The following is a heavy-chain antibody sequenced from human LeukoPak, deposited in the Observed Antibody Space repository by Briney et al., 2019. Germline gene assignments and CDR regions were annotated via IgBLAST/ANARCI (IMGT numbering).Heavy chain of an antibody. Sequence: SETLSLTCTVSGGSISSSSYYWGWIRQPPGKGLEWIGSIYYSGSTHYNPSLKSRVTISVDTSKNQFSLKLSSVTAADTAVYYCARSTRAGYYGSGSPFDYWGQGTLVTVSS. D-gene: IGHD3-10*01. V-gene: IGHV4-39*01. J-gene: IGHJ4*02. CDR1: GGSISSSSYY. CDR3: ARSTRAGYYGSGSPFDY. CDR2: IYYSGST.